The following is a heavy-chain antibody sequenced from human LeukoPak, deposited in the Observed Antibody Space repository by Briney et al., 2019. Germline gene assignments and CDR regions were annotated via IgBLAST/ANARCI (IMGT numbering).Heavy chain of an antibody. D-gene: IGHD6-19*01. CDR2: ISGSGGST. J-gene: IGHJ4*02. CDR1: GFTFSSDA. CDR3: AKEGAVASFDY. Sequence: GGSLRLSCAASGFTFSSDAMSWVRQAPGKGLEWVSAISGSGGSTYYADSVKGRFTISRDNSKNTLYLQIYSLRAEDTAVYYCAKEGAVASFDYWGQGTLVTVSS. V-gene: IGHV3-23*01.